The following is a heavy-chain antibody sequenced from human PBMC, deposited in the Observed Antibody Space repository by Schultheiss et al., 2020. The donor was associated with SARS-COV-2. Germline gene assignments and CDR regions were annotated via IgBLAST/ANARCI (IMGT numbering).Heavy chain of an antibody. CDR2: IYYSGST. D-gene: IGHD6-6*01. J-gene: IGHJ4*02. Sequence: SETLSLTCAVYGGSFSGYYWGWIRQPPGKGLEWIGSIYYSGSTNYNPSLKSRVTISVDTSKNQFSLKLSSVTAADTAVYYCARVHESRRLAARPWDRTVEYYFDYWGQGTLVTVSS. CDR1: GGSFSGYY. CDR3: ARVHESRRLAARPWDRTVEYYFDY. V-gene: IGHV4-59*01.